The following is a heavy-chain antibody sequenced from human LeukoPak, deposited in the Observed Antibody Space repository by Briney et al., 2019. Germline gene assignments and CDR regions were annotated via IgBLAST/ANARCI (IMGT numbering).Heavy chain of an antibody. CDR3: ARIGLGRDAYNLFDY. V-gene: IGHV3-21*01. Sequence: GGSLRLSCAASGFTFSNYDMTWVRQAPGKGLEWVSSISATTIYRFSAGSVRGRFTISRDNVENSLYLQMNDLRREDTAVYYCARIGLGRDAYNLFDYWDQGTLVIVSS. J-gene: IGHJ4*02. CDR2: ISATTIYR. CDR1: GFTFSNYD. D-gene: IGHD5-24*01.